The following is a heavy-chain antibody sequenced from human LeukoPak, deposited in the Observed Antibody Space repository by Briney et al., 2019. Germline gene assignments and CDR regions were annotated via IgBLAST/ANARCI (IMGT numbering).Heavy chain of an antibody. CDR2: INHSGRT. CDR3: ARESRQGLIRRYDS. CDR1: GGSFSGDY. V-gene: IGHV4-34*01. J-gene: IGHJ5*01. Sequence: PSETLSLTCAVYGGSFSGDYWSWIRQPPGKGLEWIGEINHSGRTNYNPSLKSRVTISVDTSKNQFSLKLSSVTAADTAVYYCARESRQGLIRRYDSWGQGTLVTVSS.